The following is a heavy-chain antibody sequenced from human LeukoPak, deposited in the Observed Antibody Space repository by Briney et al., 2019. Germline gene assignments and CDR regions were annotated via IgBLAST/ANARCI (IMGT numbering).Heavy chain of an antibody. V-gene: IGHV4-31*03. CDR1: GGSVSSGGYY. CDR2: IYYSGST. J-gene: IGHJ4*02. D-gene: IGHD4-23*01. CDR3: AREGSYGGNPLDY. Sequence: SETLSLTCTVSGGSVSSGGYYWSWIRQHPGKGLEWIGYIYYSGSTYYNPSLKSRVTISVDRSKNQFSLKLSSVTAADTAVYYCAREGSYGGNPLDYWGQGTLVTVSS.